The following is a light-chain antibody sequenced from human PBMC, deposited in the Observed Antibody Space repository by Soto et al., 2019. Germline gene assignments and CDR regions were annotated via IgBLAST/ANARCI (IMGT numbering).Light chain of an antibody. CDR3: QQSSFTGYT. CDR2: AAS. CDR1: QNIRTS. Sequence: DIQMTQSPSSLSASVGDRVTITCRASQNIRTSLNWYQQRPGKAPQLLIYAASSLQSGVSSRFSGSGSGTNFTLTVISLQPEDFAIYYCQQSSFTGYTFGQGTKLEIK. J-gene: IGKJ2*01. V-gene: IGKV1-39*01.